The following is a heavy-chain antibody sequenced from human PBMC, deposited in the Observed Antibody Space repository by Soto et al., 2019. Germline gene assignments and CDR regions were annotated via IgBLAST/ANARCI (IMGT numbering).Heavy chain of an antibody. CDR1: GGSISSSSYY. D-gene: IGHD6-19*01. Sequence: WETLSLTCTVSGGSISSSSYYWGWIRQPPGKGLEWIGSIYYSGSTYYNPSLKSRVTISVDTSKNQFSLKLSSVTAADTAVYYCARLPYSSGWWDWFDPWGQGTLVTISS. V-gene: IGHV4-39*01. J-gene: IGHJ5*02. CDR2: IYYSGST. CDR3: ARLPYSSGWWDWFDP.